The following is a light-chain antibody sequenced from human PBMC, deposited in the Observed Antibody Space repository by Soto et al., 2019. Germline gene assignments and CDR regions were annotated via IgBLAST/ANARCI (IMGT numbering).Light chain of an antibody. CDR3: QQYNDWPPT. Sequence: EIVLAQSPDTVYLSPGERAPLSWRAGQPISGTYVAWYQQRPGQAPRLLIYGASFRATGTPATFSGSGSGTEFTLTISSLQSEDFAVYYCQQYNDWPPTFGQGTKVAIK. CDR1: QPISGT. J-gene: IGKJ1*01. V-gene: IGKV3D-15*01. CDR2: GAS.